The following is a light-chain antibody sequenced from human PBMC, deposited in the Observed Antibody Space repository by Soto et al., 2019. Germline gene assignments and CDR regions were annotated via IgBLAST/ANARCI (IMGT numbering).Light chain of an antibody. CDR2: DAS. J-gene: IGKJ1*01. CDR3: QQYEALWT. CDR1: QRINSW. V-gene: IGKV1-5*01. Sequence: DIQMTQSPSTLSASVGDRVTITCRASQRINSWLAWYQQKPGKAPNLLIYDASTLESGVPSRFSGSGSGTEFTLTITSLQPCDFATYYCQQYEALWTFGQGTKVEIK.